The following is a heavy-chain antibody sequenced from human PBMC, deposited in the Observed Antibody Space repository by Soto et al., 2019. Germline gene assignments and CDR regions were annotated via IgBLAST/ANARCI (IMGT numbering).Heavy chain of an antibody. CDR1: GGSISSDGDYYR. V-gene: IGHV4-31*03. Sequence: QMQLQESGPGLVSPSQTLSLTCTVSGGSISSDGDYYRWSWIRQHPGKGLEWIGYIYDSGSPYYHPXLXRRVTVSVDTSKNQFSLKLSSLTAAATAVYYCARVRENYFDSWGQGILVTVSS. CDR3: ARVRENYFDS. CDR2: IYDSGSP. J-gene: IGHJ4*02.